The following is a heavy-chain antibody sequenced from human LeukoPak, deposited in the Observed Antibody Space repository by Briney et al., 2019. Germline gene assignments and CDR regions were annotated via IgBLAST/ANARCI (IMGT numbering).Heavy chain of an antibody. CDR1: GGTFSSYA. Sequence: SVKVSCKASGGTFSSYAISWVRQAPRQGLEWMGGIIPIFGTANYAQKFQGRVTITADKSTSTAYMELSSLRSEDTAVYYCAHVPPEDYYYYGMDVWGKGTTVTVSS. V-gene: IGHV1-69*06. J-gene: IGHJ6*04. CDR3: AHVPPEDYYYYGMDV. D-gene: IGHD3-16*01. CDR2: IIPIFGTA.